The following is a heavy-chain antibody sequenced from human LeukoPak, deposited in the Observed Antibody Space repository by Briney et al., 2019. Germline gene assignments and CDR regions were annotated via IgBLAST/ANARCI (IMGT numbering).Heavy chain of an antibody. CDR2: IYSGGST. D-gene: IGHD6-13*01. CDR1: GFTFSSYG. CDR3: AREVAAAAFDY. Sequence: GGTLRLSCAASGFTFSSYGMSWVRQAPGKGLEWVSVIYSGGSTYYADSVKGRFTISRDNSKNTLYLQMNSLRAEDTAVYYCAREVAAAAFDYWGQGTLVTVSS. V-gene: IGHV3-53*01. J-gene: IGHJ4*02.